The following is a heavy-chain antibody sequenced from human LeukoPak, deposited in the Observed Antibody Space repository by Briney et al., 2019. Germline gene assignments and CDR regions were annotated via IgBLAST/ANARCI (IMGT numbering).Heavy chain of an antibody. J-gene: IGHJ6*02. CDR3: AKRGGYYYYYAVDV. CDR1: GFTVSSNY. Sequence: GGSLRLSCTVAGFTVSSNYMSWVRQAPGKGLEWVSIIYSGGSAYYADSVSGRFTISRDNSKNTVYLQMNSLRAEDTAIYYCAKRGGYYYYYAVDVWGQGTTVTVSS. CDR2: IYSGGSA. V-gene: IGHV3-53*01. D-gene: IGHD3-16*01.